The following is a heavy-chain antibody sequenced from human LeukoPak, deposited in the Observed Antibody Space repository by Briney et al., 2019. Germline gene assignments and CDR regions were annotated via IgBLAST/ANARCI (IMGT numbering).Heavy chain of an antibody. CDR2: ISGSGGST. CDR1: GFTFSSYA. D-gene: IGHD5-18*01. J-gene: IGHJ6*02. CDR3: AKDHRGYSYGYRAYYYGMDV. Sequence: PGGSLRLSCAASGFTFSSYAMSWVRQAPGKGLEWVSAISGSGGSTYYADSVKGRFTISRDNSKNTLYLQMNSLRAEDTAVYYCAKDHRGYSYGYRAYYYGMDVWGQGTTVTVSS. V-gene: IGHV3-23*01.